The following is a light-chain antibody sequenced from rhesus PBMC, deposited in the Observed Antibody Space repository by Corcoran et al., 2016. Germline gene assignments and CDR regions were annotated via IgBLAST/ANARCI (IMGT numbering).Light chain of an antibody. J-gene: IGKJ2*01. CDR3: YQHSSGYS. Sequence: QVILTQSPATLSLSPGERATLSCRASQSVSSNLAWYQQTTGQAPRLLIDGASSRATGIPARCSCSGSGTDLTLTIRNLEPEDVGVYHCYQHSSGYSFGQGTKVEIK. CDR1: QSVSSN. CDR2: GAS. V-gene: IGKV3-10*01.